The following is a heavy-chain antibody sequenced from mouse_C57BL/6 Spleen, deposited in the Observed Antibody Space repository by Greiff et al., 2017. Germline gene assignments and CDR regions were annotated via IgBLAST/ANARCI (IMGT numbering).Heavy chain of an antibody. V-gene: IGHV1-69*01. CDR3: ARGGYYGSSSDYFDY. D-gene: IGHD1-1*01. CDR2: IDPSDSYT. Sequence: QVQLQQPGAELVMPGASVKLSCKASGYTFTSYWMHWVKQRPGQGLEWIGEIDPSDSYTNYNQKFKGKSTLTVDKSSSTAYMQLSSLTSEDSAVYYCARGGYYGSSSDYFDYWGQGTTLTVSS. J-gene: IGHJ2*01. CDR1: GYTFTSYW.